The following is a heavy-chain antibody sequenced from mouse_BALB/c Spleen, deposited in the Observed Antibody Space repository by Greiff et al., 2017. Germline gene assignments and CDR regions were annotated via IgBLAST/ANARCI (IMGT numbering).Heavy chain of an antibody. D-gene: IGHD3-2*01. CDR3: ARGVSQTARASTRYAMDY. V-gene: IGHV5-12-2*01. CDR2: ISNGGGST. Sequence: EVKLVESGGGLVQPGGSLKLSCAASGFTFSSYTMSWVRQTPEKRLEWVAYISNGGGSTYYPDTVKGRFTISRDNAKNTLYLQMSSLKSEDTAMYYCARGVSQTARASTRYAMDYWGQGTSVTVSS. CDR1: GFTFSSYT. J-gene: IGHJ4*01.